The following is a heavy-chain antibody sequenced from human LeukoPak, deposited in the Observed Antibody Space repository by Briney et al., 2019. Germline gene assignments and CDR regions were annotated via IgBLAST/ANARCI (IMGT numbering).Heavy chain of an antibody. CDR3: ARDPRHDSSGYYYDY. D-gene: IGHD3-22*01. J-gene: IGHJ4*02. CDR1: GFTFSNYA. Sequence: PGGSLRLSCAASGFTFSNYAMSWVRQAPGKGLEWVSGINWNGGSTGYADSVKGRFTISRDNAKNSLYLQMNSLRAEDTALYHCARDPRHDSSGYYYDYWGQGTLVTVSS. V-gene: IGHV3-20*01. CDR2: INWNGGST.